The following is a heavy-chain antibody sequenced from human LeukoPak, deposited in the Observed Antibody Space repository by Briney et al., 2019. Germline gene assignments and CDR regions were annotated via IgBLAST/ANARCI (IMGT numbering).Heavy chain of an antibody. D-gene: IGHD6-6*01. V-gene: IGHV4-39*01. CDR2: IYYSGCT. J-gene: IGHJ5*02. CDR3: ARQALDPASIAAPDWFDP. Sequence: SETLSLTCTVSGGSIRSSSYYWGWIRQPPGKGLEWIGSIYYSGCTYYNPSLKSRVTISVDTSKNQFSLKLSSVTAADTAVYYCARQALDPASIAAPDWFDPRGQRTLVTVTT. CDR1: GGSIRSSSYY.